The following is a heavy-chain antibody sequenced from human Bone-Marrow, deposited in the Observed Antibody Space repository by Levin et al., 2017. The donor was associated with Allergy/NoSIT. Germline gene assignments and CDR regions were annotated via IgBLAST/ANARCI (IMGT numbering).Heavy chain of an antibody. CDR2: INWKSGSI. V-gene: IGHV3-20*01. CDR3: ARGDGGDY. D-gene: IGHD3-16*01. Sequence: AGGSLRLSCAASGFTFTDYGMSWVRQVPGKGLEWVSGINWKSGSIGYADSVEGRFIISRDNAKNSLYLEMNSLRAEDTALYHCARGDGGDYWGQGTLVIVSS. J-gene: IGHJ4*02. CDR1: GFTFTDYG.